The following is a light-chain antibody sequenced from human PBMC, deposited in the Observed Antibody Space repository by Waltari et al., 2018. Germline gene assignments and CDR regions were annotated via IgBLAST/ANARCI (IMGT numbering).Light chain of an antibody. Sequence: SYELTQPPSVSVYPGQTARITCSGDVLPKKYAYWYQQKSGQAPVQVIYEDVKRPSGIPERCSGSSSGTMVTLTISGAQVEDEADYYCYSTDSSGNVQVFGGGTKLTVL. CDR2: EDV. CDR1: VLPKKY. V-gene: IGLV3-10*01. J-gene: IGLJ2*01. CDR3: YSTDSSGNVQV.